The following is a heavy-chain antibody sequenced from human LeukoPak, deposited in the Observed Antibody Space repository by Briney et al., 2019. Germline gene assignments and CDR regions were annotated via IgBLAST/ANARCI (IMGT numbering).Heavy chain of an antibody. Sequence: SETLSLTCAVYGGSFSGYYWSWIRQPPGKGMGWIGEINHSGSTNYNPSLKSRVTISVDTSKNQFSLKLSSVTAADTAVYYCVSSGWNYDYVWGSYGYWGQGTLVTVPS. CDR3: VSSGWNYDYVWGSYGY. CDR1: GGSFSGYY. V-gene: IGHV4-34*01. D-gene: IGHD3-16*01. CDR2: INHSGST. J-gene: IGHJ4*02.